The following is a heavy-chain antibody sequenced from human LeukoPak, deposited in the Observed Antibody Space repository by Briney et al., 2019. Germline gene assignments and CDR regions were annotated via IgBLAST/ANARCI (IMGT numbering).Heavy chain of an antibody. Sequence: GGSLRLSCAASGFSFSNYWMSWVRQVPGKGLEWVANIKQDGSEKYYVDSVKGRFTISRDNAKNSLYLQMNSLGAEDTAIYYCARDKIVGATNFDYWGQGTLVTVSS. CDR1: GFSFSNYW. CDR2: IKQDGSEK. CDR3: ARDKIVGATNFDY. D-gene: IGHD1-26*01. J-gene: IGHJ4*02. V-gene: IGHV3-7*03.